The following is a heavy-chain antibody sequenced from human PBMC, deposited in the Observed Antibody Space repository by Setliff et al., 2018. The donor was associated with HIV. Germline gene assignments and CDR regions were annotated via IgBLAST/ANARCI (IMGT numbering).Heavy chain of an antibody. CDR1: GGSFGVYR. V-gene: IGHV4-4*07. J-gene: IGHJ6*03. CDR2: IDSSGTT. D-gene: IGHD6-19*01. CDR3: ARVPPRIAVAGLYMDV. Sequence: PSETLSLTCTISGGSFGVYRWSWIRQSAGRGLEWIGRIDSSGTTDYKPSLKGRVAISVDTSRNQFSLRVTSVTAADTAVYYCARVPPRIAVAGLYMDVWGKGTTVTVSS.